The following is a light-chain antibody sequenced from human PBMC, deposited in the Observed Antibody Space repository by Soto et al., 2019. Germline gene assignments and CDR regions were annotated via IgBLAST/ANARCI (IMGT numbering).Light chain of an antibody. Sequence: DIQMTQSPSSLSASVGDRVTITCQASQDISNYLNWYQQKPGKAPKLLIYDASNLETGVPSRFSGSGSGTDFTFTISRLKPEDIATYYCQQYGNPPRAFGPGTKVDIK. CDR3: QQYGNPPRA. CDR2: DAS. CDR1: QDISNY. J-gene: IGKJ3*01. V-gene: IGKV1-33*01.